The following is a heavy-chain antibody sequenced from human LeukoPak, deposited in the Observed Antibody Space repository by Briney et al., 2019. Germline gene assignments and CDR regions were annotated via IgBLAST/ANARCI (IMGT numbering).Heavy chain of an antibody. V-gene: IGHV5-51*01. D-gene: IGHD3-16*01. CDR2: YPGDSDT. J-gene: IGHJ4*02. CDR3: ARLGGPPRAGVGYLDY. Sequence: YPGDSDTRYSPSFQGQVTISADKSISTVYLQWSSLKASDTAMYYCARLGGPPRAGVGYLDYWGQGTLVTVSS.